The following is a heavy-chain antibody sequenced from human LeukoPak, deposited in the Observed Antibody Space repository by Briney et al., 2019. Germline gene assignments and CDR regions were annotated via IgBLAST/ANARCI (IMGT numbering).Heavy chain of an antibody. CDR3: ARDPPYTGFDY. Sequence: SETLSLTCTVSGGSTSSYYWSWIRQPAGKGLEWIGRIYTSGSTNYNPSLKSRVTMSVDTSKNQFSLRLSSVTAADTAVYYCARDPPYTGFDYWGQGTLVTVSS. CDR2: IYTSGST. D-gene: IGHD4-11*01. CDR1: GGSTSSYY. J-gene: IGHJ4*02. V-gene: IGHV4-4*07.